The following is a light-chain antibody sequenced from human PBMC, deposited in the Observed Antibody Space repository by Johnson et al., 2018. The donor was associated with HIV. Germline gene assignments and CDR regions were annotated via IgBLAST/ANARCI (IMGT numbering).Light chain of an antibody. CDR1: SSNIGNNY. CDR3: GTWDRSLSAGGV. J-gene: IGLJ1*01. V-gene: IGLV1-51*01. Sequence: QSVLTQPPSVSAAPGQKVTISCSGSSSNIGNNYVSWYQQLPGTAPTLLIYDNNKRPSGIPDRFSGSKSGTSATLGITGLQTGDEGDYYCGTWDRSLSAGGVFGTGTKVTVL. CDR2: DNN.